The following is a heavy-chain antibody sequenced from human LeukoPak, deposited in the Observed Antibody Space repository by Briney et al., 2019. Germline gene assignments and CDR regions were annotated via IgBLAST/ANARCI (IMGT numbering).Heavy chain of an antibody. CDR1: GFTFSSYA. CDR2: ISSSGSTI. D-gene: IGHD3-10*01. J-gene: IGHJ6*03. V-gene: IGHV3-48*03. Sequence: PGGSLRLSCAASGFTFSSYAMNWVRQAPGKGLEWVSYISSSGSTIYYADSVKGRFTISRDNAKNSLYLQMNSLRAEDTAVYYCARANARAMDVWGKGTTVTISS. CDR3: ARANARAMDV.